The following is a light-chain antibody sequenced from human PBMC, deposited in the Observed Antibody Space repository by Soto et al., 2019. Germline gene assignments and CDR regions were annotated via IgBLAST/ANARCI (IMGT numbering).Light chain of an antibody. CDR2: GAS. CDR3: QQTYCTPWT. CDR1: QSIGTD. Sequence: DIQMTQSPSSLSASLGDRVSITCRASQSIGTDLNWYQQKPGKAPKLLISGASTLQGGVPSRFSGSVSGTEFTLTISSLQPGDLATYFCQQTYCTPWTFAQGTKVDI. V-gene: IGKV1-39*01. J-gene: IGKJ1*01.